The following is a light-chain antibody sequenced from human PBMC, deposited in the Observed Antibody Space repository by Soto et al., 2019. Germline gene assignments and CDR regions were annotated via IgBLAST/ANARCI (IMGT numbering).Light chain of an antibody. J-gene: IGKJ4*01. Sequence: DIQLTQSPSSLSASVGDSVTITFRASQSIRSYLNWHQQKPGKAPKLLIYAASSLQTGVSSRFSGSGYGTDFTLTISNLQPEDFATYYCQQTSSTPTVGGGTKVDIK. CDR3: QQTSSTPT. CDR1: QSIRSY. CDR2: AAS. V-gene: IGKV1-39*01.